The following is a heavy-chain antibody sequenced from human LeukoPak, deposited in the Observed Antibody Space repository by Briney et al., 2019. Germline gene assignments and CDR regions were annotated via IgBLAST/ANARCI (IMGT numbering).Heavy chain of an antibody. CDR2: ASYDGSHK. J-gene: IGHJ6*03. CDR3: ARGGDYYFYYMDV. V-gene: IGHV3-30*04. Sequence: AGGSLRLSCAASGFTFTSYTVHWVRQAPGKGLEWVATASYDGSHKYYADSVKGRFTISRDSSKNTLYLQMNSLRAEDTAVYFCARGGDYYFYYMDVWGQGTLVTVSS. D-gene: IGHD3-10*01. CDR1: GFTFTSYT.